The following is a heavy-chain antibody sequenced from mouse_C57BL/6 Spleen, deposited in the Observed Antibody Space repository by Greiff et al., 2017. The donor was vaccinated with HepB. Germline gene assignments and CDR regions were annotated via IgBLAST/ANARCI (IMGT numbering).Heavy chain of an antibody. V-gene: IGHV1-82*01. CDR1: GYAFSSSW. CDR3: ARDYPSWYFDV. Sequence: VQLQQSGPELVKPGASVKISCKASGYAFSSSWMNWVKQRPGKGLEWIGRIYPGDGDTNYNGKFKGKATLTADKSSSTAYMQLSSLTSEDSAVYFCARDYPSWYFDVWGTGTTVTVSS. J-gene: IGHJ1*03. D-gene: IGHD2-4*01. CDR2: IYPGDGDT.